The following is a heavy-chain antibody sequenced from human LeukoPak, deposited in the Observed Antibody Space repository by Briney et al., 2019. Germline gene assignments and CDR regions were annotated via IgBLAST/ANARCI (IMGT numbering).Heavy chain of an antibody. J-gene: IGHJ4*02. CDR1: GFTFSSYA. CDR3: TSGYYDSAYYFDY. V-gene: IGHV3-49*04. D-gene: IGHD3-22*01. Sequence: GGSLRLSCAASGFTFSSYAMHRVRQAPGKGLEWVGFIRSKAYGGTTEYAASVKGRFTISRDDSKSIAYLQMNSLKTEDTAVYYCTSGYYDSAYYFDYWGQGTLVTVSS. CDR2: IRSKAYGGTT.